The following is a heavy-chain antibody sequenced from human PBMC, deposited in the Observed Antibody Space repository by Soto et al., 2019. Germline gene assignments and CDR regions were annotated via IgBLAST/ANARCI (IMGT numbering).Heavy chain of an antibody. Sequence: ASETLSLTCTVSGGSISSYYWSWIRQSPGKGLEWIGYIYYSGSTNYNPSLKSRVTISVDTSKNQFSLKLNSVTAADTAMYYCARVGYDSRGYYLAWYFDYWGQGTLVTVSS. V-gene: IGHV4-59*01. J-gene: IGHJ4*02. CDR2: IYYSGST. D-gene: IGHD3-22*01. CDR3: ARVGYDSRGYYLAWYFDY. CDR1: GGSISSYY.